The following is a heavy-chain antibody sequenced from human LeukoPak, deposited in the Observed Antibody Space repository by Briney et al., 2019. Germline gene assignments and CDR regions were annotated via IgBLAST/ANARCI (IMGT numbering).Heavy chain of an antibody. CDR2: IYPGDSDT. CDR3: ARQAFCSSTSCYYYGMDV. J-gene: IGHJ6*02. Sequence: GESLKISCKGSGYSFTSYWIGWVRQMPGKGLEWMGIIYPGDSDTRYSPSFQGQVTISADESISTAYLQWSSLKASDTAMYYCARQAFCSSTSCYYYGMDVWGQGTTVTVSS. D-gene: IGHD2-2*01. V-gene: IGHV5-51*01. CDR1: GYSFTSYW.